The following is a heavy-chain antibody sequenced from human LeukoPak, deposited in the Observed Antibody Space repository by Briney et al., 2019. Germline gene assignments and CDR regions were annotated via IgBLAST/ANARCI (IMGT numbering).Heavy chain of an antibody. J-gene: IGHJ6*03. Sequence: PGGSLRLSCVASGVTFGTYGLHWVRQAPGKGLEWVAFIRFDGSDKYYADSVKGRFTISRDNSKNTLYLQMNSLRIEDTAVYYCAKVLPLTFYYMDVWGKGTTVTVSS. CDR1: GVTFGTYG. CDR3: AKVLPLTFYYMDV. V-gene: IGHV3-30*02. CDR2: IRFDGSDK. D-gene: IGHD4/OR15-4a*01.